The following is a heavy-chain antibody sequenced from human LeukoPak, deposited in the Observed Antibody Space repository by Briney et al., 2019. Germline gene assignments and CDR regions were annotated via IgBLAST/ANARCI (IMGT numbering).Heavy chain of an antibody. V-gene: IGHV3-74*01. Sequence: GSLRLSCAASGFTFSSYWMHWVRPAPGKGLVWVSRINSDGSSTSYADSVKGRFTISRDNAKNTLYLQMNSLRAEDTAVYYCARVEAVAGYDAFDIWGQGTMVTVSS. D-gene: IGHD6-19*01. CDR3: ARVEAVAGYDAFDI. CDR1: GFTFSSYW. J-gene: IGHJ3*02. CDR2: INSDGSST.